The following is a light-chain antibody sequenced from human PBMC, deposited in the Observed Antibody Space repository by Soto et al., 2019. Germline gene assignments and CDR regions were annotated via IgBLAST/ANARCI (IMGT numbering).Light chain of an antibody. V-gene: IGKV4-1*01. CDR2: DTS. Sequence: IVMTQSPDYLPVSLGERAIINCKSSQSLLDSPNNNNYLAWYQQKPGQAPSLLIYDTSTRATGVPDRFSGSGSGTEFALTISRVESEYFAIYFCQQYSSSPVTFGQGTKVDIK. CDR1: QSLLDSPNNNNY. J-gene: IGKJ1*01. CDR3: QQYSSSPVT.